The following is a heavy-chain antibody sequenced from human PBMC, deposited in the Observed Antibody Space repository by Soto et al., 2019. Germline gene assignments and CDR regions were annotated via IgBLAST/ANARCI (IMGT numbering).Heavy chain of an antibody. V-gene: IGHV1-18*01. CDR3: ARDYGDYGGFDY. CDR2: ISCYNGNT. Sequence: GASVKVSCKASGYTFTTYGITWVRQAPGQGLEWMGWISCYNGNTNYARKFQGRVTMTTDTSTKTAYMELRSLRSDDTAMYYCARDYGDYGGFDYWGQGTLVTVSS. D-gene: IGHD4-17*01. J-gene: IGHJ4*02. CDR1: GYTFTTYG.